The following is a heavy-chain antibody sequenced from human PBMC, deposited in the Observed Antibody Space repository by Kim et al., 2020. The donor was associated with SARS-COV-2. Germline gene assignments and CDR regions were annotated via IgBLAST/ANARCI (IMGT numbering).Heavy chain of an antibody. J-gene: IGHJ3*02. V-gene: IGHV4-59*13. CDR3: ARERAPLTRDAFDI. Sequence: SETLSLTCTVSGGSISSYYWSWIRQPPGKGLEWIGYIYYSGSTNYNPSLKSRVTISVDTSKNQFSLKLSSVTAADTAVYYCARERAPLTRDAFDIWGQGTMVTVSS. CDR1: GGSISSYY. D-gene: IGHD3-9*01. CDR2: IYYSGST.